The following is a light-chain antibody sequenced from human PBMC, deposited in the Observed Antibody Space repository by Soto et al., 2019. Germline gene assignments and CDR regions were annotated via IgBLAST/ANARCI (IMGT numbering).Light chain of an antibody. V-gene: IGLV2-14*01. Sequence: QPALTQPASVSGSPGQSITISCTGTSSDVGGYNYVSWYQQHPGKAPKLMICDVSNRPSGVSNRFSGSKSGNTASLTISGLQAEDEADYYCSSYTSSSTLVFGGGTKLTVL. CDR1: SSDVGGYNY. CDR3: SSYTSSSTLV. CDR2: DVS. J-gene: IGLJ2*01.